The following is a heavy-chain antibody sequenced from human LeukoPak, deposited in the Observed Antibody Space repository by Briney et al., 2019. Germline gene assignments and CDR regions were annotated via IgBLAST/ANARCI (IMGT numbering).Heavy chain of an antibody. CDR2: ISGSGGST. CDR1: GFTFSSYA. V-gene: IGHV3-23*01. Sequence: GGSLRLSCAASGFTFSSYAMSWVRQAPGKGLEWVSAISGSGGSTYYADSVKGRFTISRDNSKNTLYLQMNSLRAEDTAVYYCAKDQDRAVAGTLDYRGQGTLVTVSS. D-gene: IGHD6-19*01. CDR3: AKDQDRAVAGTLDY. J-gene: IGHJ4*02.